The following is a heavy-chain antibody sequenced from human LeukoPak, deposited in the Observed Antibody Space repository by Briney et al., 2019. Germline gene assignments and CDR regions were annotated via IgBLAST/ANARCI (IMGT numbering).Heavy chain of an antibody. CDR1: GFTFSSYG. CDR2: IRYDGSDK. Sequence: GGSLRLSCAASGFTFSSYGMHWVRQAPGKGLEWVAFIRYDGSDKYYADSVKGRFTISRDNSKNTLYLQMNSLRAEDTAVYYSAKEARVGYCSSASCYDGHFDHWGQGTQVTVSS. V-gene: IGHV3-30*02. J-gene: IGHJ4*02. CDR3: AKEARVGYCSSASCYDGHFDH. D-gene: IGHD2-2*01.